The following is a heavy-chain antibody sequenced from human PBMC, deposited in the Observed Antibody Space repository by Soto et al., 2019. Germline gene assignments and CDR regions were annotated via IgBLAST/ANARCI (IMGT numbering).Heavy chain of an antibody. CDR3: ALAYSGTYFGYVEP. CDR2: LDPEGGEA. CDR1: GDTLTELS. D-gene: IGHD1-26*01. Sequence: QVQLVQSGAEVKKPGASVKVSCKVSGDTLTELSIHWVRQSPGKGLEYMGGLDPEGGEAMYAQNFQGRVTMTDDTSTETSYLELSSLTSEHRAVYYCALAYSGTYFGYVEPGCQGTLVSVSA. V-gene: IGHV1-24*01. J-gene: IGHJ5*02.